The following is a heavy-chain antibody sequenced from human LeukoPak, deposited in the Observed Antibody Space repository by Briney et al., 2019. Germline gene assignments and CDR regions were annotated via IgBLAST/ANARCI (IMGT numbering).Heavy chain of an antibody. D-gene: IGHD6-13*01. V-gene: IGHV4-59*01. CDR2: IYYSGST. CDR3: ARDPSGIAAAGYDY. CDR1: GGSISSYY. J-gene: IGHJ4*02. Sequence: PSGTLSLTCTVSGGSISSYYWSWIRQPPGKGLEWIGYIYYSGSTNYNPSLKSRVTISVDTSKNQFSLKLSSVTAADTAVYYCARDPSGIAAAGYDYWGQGTLVTVSS.